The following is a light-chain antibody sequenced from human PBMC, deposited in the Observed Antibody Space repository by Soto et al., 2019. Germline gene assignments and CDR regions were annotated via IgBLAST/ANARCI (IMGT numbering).Light chain of an antibody. CDR2: DVS. Sequence: TTSDVGAYNYVSWYQQHPGKAPKLIIYDVSDRPSGVSNRFSGSKSGNTASLTISGLQADDEADYYCSSFTRSNTYVFGTGTKVTVL. V-gene: IGLV2-14*03. CDR3: SSFTRSNTYV. J-gene: IGLJ1*01. CDR1: TSDVGAYNY.